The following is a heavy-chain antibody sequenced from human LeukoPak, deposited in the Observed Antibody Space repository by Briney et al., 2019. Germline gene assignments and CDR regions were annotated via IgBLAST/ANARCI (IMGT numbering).Heavy chain of an antibody. Sequence: SVKVSCKASGGTFSSYAISWVRQAPGQGLEWMGGIIPIFGTANYAQKFKGRVTITADESTRPAYMELSSLRSEDTAVYYCARANDSSGYAGSPPDYSGQGTLVTVSS. D-gene: IGHD3-22*01. V-gene: IGHV1-69*13. CDR3: ARANDSSGYAGSPPDY. CDR2: IIPIFGTA. J-gene: IGHJ4*02. CDR1: GGTFSSYA.